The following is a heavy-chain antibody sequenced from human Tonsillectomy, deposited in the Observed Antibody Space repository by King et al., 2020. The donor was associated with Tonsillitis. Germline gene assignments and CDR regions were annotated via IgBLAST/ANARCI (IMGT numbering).Heavy chain of an antibody. J-gene: IGHJ2*01. D-gene: IGHD5-24*01. Sequence: VQLVESGSELKKPGASVKVSCKASGYTFTNYAMNWVRQAPGQGLEWMGWINTNTGNPTYAQGFTGRFVFSLDTSVSTAYLQISSLKAEDTDMYYCARVNYNSVYWYFDLWGRGTLVTVSS. CDR1: GYTFTNYA. V-gene: IGHV7-4-1*02. CDR3: ARVNYNSVYWYFDL. CDR2: INTNTGNP.